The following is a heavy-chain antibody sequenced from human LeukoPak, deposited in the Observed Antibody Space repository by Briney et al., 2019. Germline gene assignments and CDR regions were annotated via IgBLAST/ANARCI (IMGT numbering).Heavy chain of an antibody. J-gene: IGHJ6*02. V-gene: IGHV3-11*06. CDR3: AREEGASIFGVVIIGKLMDV. CDR2: ISSSGRYT. Sequence: GGSLRLSCAASGFSLSDYYMTWIRQAPGKGLEWLSYISSSGRYTNYADSVKGRFTISRDSAKNSVNLQMNSLIAEDTAVYYCAREEGASIFGVVIIGKLMDVWGQGTTVTVSS. D-gene: IGHD3-3*02. CDR1: GFSLSDYY.